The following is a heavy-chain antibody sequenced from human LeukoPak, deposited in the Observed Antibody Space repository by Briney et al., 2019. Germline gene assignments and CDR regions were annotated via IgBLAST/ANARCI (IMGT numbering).Heavy chain of an antibody. V-gene: IGHV3-23*01. Sequence: GGSLRLSCAASGFTFSSYAMCWVCQAPGKGLEWVSAISGSGGSTYYADSVKGRFTISRDNSKNTLYLQMNSLRAEDTAVYYCAKLTIFSRPPIDYWGQGTLVTVSS. CDR2: ISGSGGST. CDR3: AKLTIFSRPPIDY. D-gene: IGHD3-9*01. CDR1: GFTFSSYA. J-gene: IGHJ4*02.